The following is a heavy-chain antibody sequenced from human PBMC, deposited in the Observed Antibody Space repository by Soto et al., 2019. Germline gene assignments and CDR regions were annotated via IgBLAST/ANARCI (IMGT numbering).Heavy chain of an antibody. CDR1: GYTFTSYG. CDR2: ISAYNGNT. CDR3: ARDRADCISTCCFGSFDP. J-gene: IGHJ5*02. Sequence: QVQLVQSGAEVKKPGASVKVSCKASGYTFTSYGISWVRQAPGQGLEWMGWISAYNGNTNYAQKLQGRVTTTTDTATSTAYMDLRSLTSDDPAVYYGARDRADCISTCCFGSFDPWGQGTLVTVSS. V-gene: IGHV1-18*01. D-gene: IGHD2-2*01.